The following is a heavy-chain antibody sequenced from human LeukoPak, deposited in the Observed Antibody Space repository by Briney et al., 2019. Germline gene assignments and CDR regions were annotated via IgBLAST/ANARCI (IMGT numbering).Heavy chain of an antibody. Sequence: EASVKVSCKASGYTFTSYDINWVRQATGQGLEWMGWMNPNSGNTGYAQKFQGRVTITRNTSISTAYMELSSLRSEDTAVYYRARGPRGGPPGWFDYWGQGTLVTVSS. CDR3: ARGPRGGPPGWFDY. D-gene: IGHD3-10*01. J-gene: IGHJ4*02. CDR1: GYTFTSYD. V-gene: IGHV1-8*03. CDR2: MNPNSGNT.